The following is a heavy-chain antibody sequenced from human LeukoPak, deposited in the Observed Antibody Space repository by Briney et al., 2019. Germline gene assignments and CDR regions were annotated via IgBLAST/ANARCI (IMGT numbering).Heavy chain of an antibody. J-gene: IGHJ4*02. Sequence: GGSLTLSCAASGLTFSRYNMNWVRQAPGKGLECVSSIGTSSNNIYYTDSVKGRFTISRDHAKNSLYLQVDSLRVEDTAVYFCASGTVGNYALDYWGQGTLVTVSS. D-gene: IGHD1-7*01. CDR2: IGTSSNNI. CDR1: GLTFSRYN. CDR3: ASGTVGNYALDY. V-gene: IGHV3-21*01.